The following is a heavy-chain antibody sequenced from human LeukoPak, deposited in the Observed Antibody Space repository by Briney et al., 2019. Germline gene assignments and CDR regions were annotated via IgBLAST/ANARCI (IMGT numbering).Heavy chain of an antibody. V-gene: IGHV3-23*01. Sequence: GGSLRLSCAASGFTFSSYAMSWVRQAPGKGLEWVSAISGSGGSTYYADSVKGRFTISRDNSKNTLYLQMNSLRAEDTAVYYCARDSLRYCSSTSCSYFDYWGQGTPVTVSS. CDR3: ARDSLRYCSSTSCSYFDY. J-gene: IGHJ4*02. CDR2: ISGSGGST. D-gene: IGHD2-2*01. CDR1: GFTFSSYA.